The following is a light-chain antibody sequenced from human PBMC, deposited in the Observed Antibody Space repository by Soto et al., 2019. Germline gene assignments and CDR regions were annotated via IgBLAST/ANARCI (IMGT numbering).Light chain of an antibody. V-gene: IGKV3-15*01. J-gene: IGKJ5*01. Sequence: EIVMTQSPVTLSVSPGERATLSCRASQSVSGNLAWYQQKPGQAPRLLIYGASTRDTGLPARFSGSGSGTEFTLTISSLQSEDFAVYYCQQYNDWPTLTFGQGTRLEIK. CDR3: QQYNDWPTLT. CDR1: QSVSGN. CDR2: GAS.